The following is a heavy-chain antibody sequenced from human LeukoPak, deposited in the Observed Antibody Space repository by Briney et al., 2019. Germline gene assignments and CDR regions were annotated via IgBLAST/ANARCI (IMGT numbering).Heavy chain of an antibody. CDR2: ISGSGGST. J-gene: IGHJ5*02. CDR3: AEDGVITAAIHWGNWFDP. CDR1: GFTFSSYA. V-gene: IGHV3-23*01. D-gene: IGHD2-2*02. Sequence: GGSLRLSCAASGFTFSSYAMSWVRQAPGKGLEWVSAISGSGGSTYYADSVKGRFTISRDNSKNTLDLQINSLRAQDTAVYYCAEDGVITAAIHWGNWFDPWGQGTLVTVSS.